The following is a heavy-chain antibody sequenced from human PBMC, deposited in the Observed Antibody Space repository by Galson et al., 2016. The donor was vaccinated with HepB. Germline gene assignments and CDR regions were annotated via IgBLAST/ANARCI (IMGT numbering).Heavy chain of an antibody. D-gene: IGHD2-15*01. J-gene: IGHJ3*02. CDR3: ARGYCSGSDCGGLTFDI. CDR2: IIPLFGAA. Sequence: SVKVSCKASGGTLRSYAVTWVRQAPGQGLEWIGGIIPLFGAANYAEKFEGRVTITADEFMRTTYMELNSLTSEDTAVYYCARGYCSGSDCGGLTFDIWGQGTLVSVSS. V-gene: IGHV1-69*13. CDR1: GGTLRSYA.